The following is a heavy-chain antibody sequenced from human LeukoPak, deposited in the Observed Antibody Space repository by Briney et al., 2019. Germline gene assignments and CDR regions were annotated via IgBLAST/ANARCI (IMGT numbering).Heavy chain of an antibody. Sequence: ASVKVSCKASGYTFTRYYMHWVRQAPGQGLEWVGWINPNSGGTNYAQKFQGRVTMTRDTSISTAYMELSRLRSDDTAVYYCAREGSSSSYWFDPWGQGTLVTVSS. CDR1: GYTFTRYY. CDR2: INPNSGGT. J-gene: IGHJ5*02. CDR3: AREGSSSSYWFDP. V-gene: IGHV1-2*02. D-gene: IGHD6-6*01.